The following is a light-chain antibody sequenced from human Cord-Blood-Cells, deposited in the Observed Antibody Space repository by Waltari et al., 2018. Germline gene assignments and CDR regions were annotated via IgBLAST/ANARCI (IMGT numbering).Light chain of an antibody. CDR2: EGS. CDR3: CSYAGSSTWV. Sequence: QSALTQPASVSGSPGQSITISCTGTSSDVGSYNLVSWYQQHTGKTPKLGIYEGSKRPSGVSNRFSGSKSGNTASLTIAGVQAEDEADYSCCSYAGSSTWVFGGGTMLTVL. J-gene: IGLJ3*02. CDR1: SSDVGSYNL. V-gene: IGLV2-23*01.